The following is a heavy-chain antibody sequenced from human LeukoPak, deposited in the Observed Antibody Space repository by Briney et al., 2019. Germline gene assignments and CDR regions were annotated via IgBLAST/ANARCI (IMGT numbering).Heavy chain of an antibody. J-gene: IGHJ4*02. CDR3: ARVRLVGIYGSGSYLIFDY. CDR1: GGSFSGYY. Sequence: SETLSLTCAVYGGSFSGYYWNWIRQPPGKGLEWIGEINHSGSTNYNPSLKSRVTISVDTSKNQFSLKLSSVTAADTAVYYCARVRLVGIYGSGSYLIFDYWGQGTLVTVSS. V-gene: IGHV4-34*01. D-gene: IGHD3-10*01. CDR2: INHSGST.